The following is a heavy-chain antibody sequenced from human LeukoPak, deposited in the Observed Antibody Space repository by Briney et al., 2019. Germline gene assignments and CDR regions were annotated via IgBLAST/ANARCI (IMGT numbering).Heavy chain of an antibody. CDR3: ARPQSGLGWFDP. V-gene: IGHV4-4*07. J-gene: IGHJ5*02. Sequence: SETLSLTCTVSGGSINTYYWSWIRQPVGKGLEWIGRIYSTGITTYNPSLKGRVTMSVDTSKNQFSLKLSSVTAADTAVYYCARPQSGLGWFDPWGQGILVTVSS. CDR1: GGSINTYY. CDR2: IYSTGIT.